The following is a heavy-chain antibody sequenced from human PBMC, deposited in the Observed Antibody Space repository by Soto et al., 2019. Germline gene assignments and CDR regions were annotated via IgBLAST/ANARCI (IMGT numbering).Heavy chain of an antibody. CDR3: ARQGGSTWSHNWFDP. CDR1: GYSFVNYW. D-gene: IGHD6-13*01. Sequence: GESLKISCQGSGYSFVNYWIGWVRQMPGKGLEWMGTIYPGDSDTEYSPSFQGQVTISVDKSISTAYLQWSSLKASDTAIYYCARQGGSTWSHNWFDPWGQGTLVTVSS. CDR2: IYPGDSDT. J-gene: IGHJ5*02. V-gene: IGHV5-51*01.